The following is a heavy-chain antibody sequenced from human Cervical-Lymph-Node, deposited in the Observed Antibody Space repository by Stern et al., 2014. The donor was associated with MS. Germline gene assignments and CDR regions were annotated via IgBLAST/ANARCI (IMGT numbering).Heavy chain of an antibody. CDR1: GGTFSSYA. Sequence: VQLVESGAEVKKPGASVKVSCKASGGTFSSYAISWVRQAPGQGLEWMGGIIPIFGTANYAQKFQGRVTITADESTSTAYMELSSLRSEDTAVYYCARRTVKNYGMDVWGQGTTVTVSS. CDR2: IIPIFGTA. J-gene: IGHJ6*02. CDR3: ARRTVKNYGMDV. D-gene: IGHD4-17*01. V-gene: IGHV1-69*01.